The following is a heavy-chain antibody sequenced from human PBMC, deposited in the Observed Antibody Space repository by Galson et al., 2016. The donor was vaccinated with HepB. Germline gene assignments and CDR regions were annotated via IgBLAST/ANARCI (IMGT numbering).Heavy chain of an antibody. CDR1: GGTISRYY. CDR3: ARDFDPFGP. V-gene: IGHV4-59*01. D-gene: IGHD3-9*01. CDR2: IFYSGTT. Sequence: SETLSLTCAVSGGTISRYYWSWIRQPPGKEMEWIGYIFYSGTTKYNPSLTSRVTISVDTSKNQFSLKLTSLTAADTAVYYCARDFDPFGPWGQGILVTVSS. J-gene: IGHJ5*02.